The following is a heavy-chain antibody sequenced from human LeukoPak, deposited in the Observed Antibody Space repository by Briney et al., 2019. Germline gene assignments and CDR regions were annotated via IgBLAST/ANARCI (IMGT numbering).Heavy chain of an antibody. D-gene: IGHD4-23*01. Sequence: SETLSLTCTVSGGSISSYYWSWIRQPPGKGLEWIGYIYYSGSTNYNPSLKSRVTISVDTSKNQFSLRLSSVTAADTAVYYCARVNGNSLEFDYWGQGTLVTVSS. CDR2: IYYSGST. CDR3: ARVNGNSLEFDY. J-gene: IGHJ4*02. V-gene: IGHV4-59*08. CDR1: GGSISSYY.